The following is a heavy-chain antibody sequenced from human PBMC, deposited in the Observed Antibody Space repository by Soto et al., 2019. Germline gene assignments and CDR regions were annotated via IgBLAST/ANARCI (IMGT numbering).Heavy chain of an antibody. J-gene: IGHJ6*03. CDR3: ARGLESYSTRYYYYIDG. V-gene: IGHV4-59*01. CDR2: IYYSGST. D-gene: IGHD1-26*01. Sequence: PSETLSLTCTVSGGSISSYYWSWIRQPPGKGLEWIGYIYYSGSTNYNPSLKSRVTISVDTSKNQFSLKLSSVTAADTAVYYCARGLESYSTRYYYYIDGWGKGTTDTVSS. CDR1: GGSISSYY.